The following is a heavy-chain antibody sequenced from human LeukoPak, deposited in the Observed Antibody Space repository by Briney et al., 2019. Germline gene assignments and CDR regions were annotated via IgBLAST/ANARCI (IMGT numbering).Heavy chain of an antibody. CDR2: IYNTGNT. V-gene: IGHV4-31*02. D-gene: IGHD5-18*01. Sequence: SETLSLTCTVSGASISGGDYYWAWIRHHPGQGLEWIGYIYNTGNTYYNPSLKSRVSISIHMSENRFSLNLNSVTAADTAIYYCARWIHGVEYWGRGTLVTVSS. CDR1: GASISGGDYY. CDR3: ARWIHGVEY. J-gene: IGHJ4*02.